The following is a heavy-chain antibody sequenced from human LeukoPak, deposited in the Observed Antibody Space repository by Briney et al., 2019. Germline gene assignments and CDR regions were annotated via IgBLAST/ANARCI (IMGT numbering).Heavy chain of an antibody. V-gene: IGHV1-2*02. Sequence: ASVKVSCKASGYTFTSYGISWVRQAPGQGLEWMGWINPNTGGTNYAQKFQGRVTMTRDTSISTAYMDLSRLRSDDTAVYYCVQFELDYWGQGTLVTVSS. CDR1: GYTFTSYG. D-gene: IGHD1-7*01. J-gene: IGHJ4*02. CDR3: VQFELDY. CDR2: INPNTGGT.